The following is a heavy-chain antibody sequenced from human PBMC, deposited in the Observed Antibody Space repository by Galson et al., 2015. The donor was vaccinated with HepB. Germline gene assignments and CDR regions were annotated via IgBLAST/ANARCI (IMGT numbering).Heavy chain of an antibody. CDR3: ARGVRGYCSSTSCPGPFDP. CDR2: INAGNGNT. Sequence: SVKVSCKASGYTFTSYAMHWVRQAPGQRLEWMGWINAGNGNTKYSQKFQGRVTITRDTSASTAYMELSSLRSEDTAVYYCARGVRGYCSSTSCPGPFDPWGQGTLVTVSS. V-gene: IGHV1-3*01. CDR1: GYTFTSYA. J-gene: IGHJ5*02. D-gene: IGHD2-2*01.